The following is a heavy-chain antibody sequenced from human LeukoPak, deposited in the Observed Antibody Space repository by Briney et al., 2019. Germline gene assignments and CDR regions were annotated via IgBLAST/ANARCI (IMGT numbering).Heavy chain of an antibody. J-gene: IGHJ4*02. Sequence: GGSLRLSCAASGFTFSSYAMSWVRQAPGKGLEWVADIKQDGNEKYYVDSVKGRFTISRDNAKNSLLLQMNSLSAEDTAVYFCVREGGEYLSGPFDSWCQGALVTVSS. CDR3: VREGGEYLSGPFDS. CDR1: GFTFSSYA. V-gene: IGHV3-7*01. CDR2: IKQDGNEK. D-gene: IGHD1-26*01.